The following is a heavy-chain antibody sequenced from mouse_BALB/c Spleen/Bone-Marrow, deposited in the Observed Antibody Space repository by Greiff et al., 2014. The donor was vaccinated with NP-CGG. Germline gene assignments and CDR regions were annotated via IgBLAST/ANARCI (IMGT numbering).Heavy chain of an antibody. D-gene: IGHD1-1*01. Sequence: QVQLQQSGAELVRPGSSVKISCKTSGCAFSFYWMNWVKQRPGQGLEWIGQIYPGDGDTNYNGKFKGKATLTADTSSGTAYMQLSSLTSEDSAVYFCARAGLSTDYWGQGTSLTVSS. CDR1: GCAFSFYW. V-gene: IGHV1-80*01. CDR3: ARAGLSTDY. CDR2: IYPGDGDT. J-gene: IGHJ2*02.